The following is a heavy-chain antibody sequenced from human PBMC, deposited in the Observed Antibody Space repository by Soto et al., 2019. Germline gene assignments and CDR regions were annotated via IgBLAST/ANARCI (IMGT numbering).Heavy chain of an antibody. J-gene: IGHJ6*02. V-gene: IGHV3-33*01. CDR2: IWYDGSNK. CDR1: GFTFSSYG. CDR3: ARHSNYYYGVDV. Sequence: GGSLRLSCAASGFTFSSYGMHWVRQAPGKGLEWVAVIWYDGSNKYYADSVKGRFTISRDNSKNTLYLQMNSLRAEGTAVYYCARHSNYYYGVDVWGQGTMVTVYS.